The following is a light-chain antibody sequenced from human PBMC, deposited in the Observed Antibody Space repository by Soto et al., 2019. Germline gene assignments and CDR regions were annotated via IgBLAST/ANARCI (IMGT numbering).Light chain of an antibody. CDR2: KAS. Sequence: DIQMTQSPSTLSASVGDRVTITCRASQSISNWLVWYQQKPGKAPKVLIYKASSLESGVPSRFSGSGSGTEFTLTISSLQPDDFATYYCQQYNSYSLTFGPGTKVDMK. CDR3: QQYNSYSLT. V-gene: IGKV1-5*03. CDR1: QSISNW. J-gene: IGKJ3*01.